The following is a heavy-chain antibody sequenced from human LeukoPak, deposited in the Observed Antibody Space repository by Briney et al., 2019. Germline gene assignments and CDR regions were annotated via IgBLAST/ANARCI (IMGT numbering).Heavy chain of an antibody. CDR1: NYFISGGHF. Sequence: PSETLSLTCAVSNYFISGGHFWSWIRQPPGKGLEWIGTIYHRGSTYYNPSLKSRVTMSVDTSKNEFFLKLDSVTAVDTAVYYCARKSGYSSGWTWFDPWGQGTLVTVSS. V-gene: IGHV4-38-2*01. D-gene: IGHD6-19*01. CDR2: IYHRGST. CDR3: ARKSGYSSGWTWFDP. J-gene: IGHJ5*02.